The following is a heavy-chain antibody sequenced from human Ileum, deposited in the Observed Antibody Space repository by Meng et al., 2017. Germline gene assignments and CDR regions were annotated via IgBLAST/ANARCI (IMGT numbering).Heavy chain of an antibody. CDR2: IFHPGNT. CDR3: VNYCSGGKCSPNEKTQH. D-gene: IGHD2-15*01. Sequence: QMQLHESGPGLVKPSGTLSLTCGVSGGSFSSGNWWGWVRQPPGKGLEWIGEIFHPGNTNYNPSLQSRVSLSIDKSKNQFSLKVISVTAADTAVYYCVNYCSGGKCSPNEKTQHWGQGTLVTVSS. J-gene: IGHJ1*01. V-gene: IGHV4-4*02. CDR1: GGSFSSGNW.